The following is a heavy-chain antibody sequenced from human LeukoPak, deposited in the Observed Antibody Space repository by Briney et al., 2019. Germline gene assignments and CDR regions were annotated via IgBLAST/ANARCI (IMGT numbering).Heavy chain of an antibody. CDR3: AKDQTKLGYCSGGSCYP. V-gene: IGHV3-23*01. CDR2: ISGSGGST. CDR1: GFTFSSYS. J-gene: IGHJ5*02. Sequence: GGSLRLSCAASGFTFSSYSMNWVRQAPGKGLEWVSLISGSGGSTYYADSVKGRFTISRDNSKNTLYLQMNSLRAEDTAVYYCAKDQTKLGYCSGGSCYPWGQGTLVTVSS. D-gene: IGHD2-15*01.